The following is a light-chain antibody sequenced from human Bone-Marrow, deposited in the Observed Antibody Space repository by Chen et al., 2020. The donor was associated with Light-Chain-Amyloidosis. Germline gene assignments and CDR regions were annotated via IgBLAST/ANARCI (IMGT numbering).Light chain of an antibody. CDR3: QVWGRSSDRSV. Sequence: SYVLTQPSSVSLAPGQTATIACGENNIGSTSVHWYKQTPGQAPLLVVYDDSDRPSGIPERLDGANSVNTASLTIGWVEAGDEADYYCQVWGRSSDRSVFGGGSKLTVL. CDR2: DDS. CDR1: NIGSTS. V-gene: IGLV3-21*02. J-gene: IGLJ3*02.